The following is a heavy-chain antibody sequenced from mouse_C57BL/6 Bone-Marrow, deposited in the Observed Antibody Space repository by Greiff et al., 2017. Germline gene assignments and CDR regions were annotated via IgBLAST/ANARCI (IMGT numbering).Heavy chain of an antibody. Sequence: VHLVASGAELVRPGASVKLSCKASGYTFTDYYINWVKQRPGQGLEWIARIYPGSGNPYYNEKFKGKATLTAEKSSSTAYMQLRSLTSEDSAVYFCARGGNYYVPAWFAYWGQETLVTVSA. CDR1: GYTFTDYY. CDR2: IYPGSGNP. V-gene: IGHV1-76*01. D-gene: IGHD1-1*01. CDR3: ARGGNYYVPAWFAY. J-gene: IGHJ3*01.